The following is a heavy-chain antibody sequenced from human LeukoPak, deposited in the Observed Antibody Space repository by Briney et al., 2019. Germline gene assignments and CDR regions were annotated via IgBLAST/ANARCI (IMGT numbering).Heavy chain of an antibody. J-gene: IGHJ6*02. V-gene: IGHV4-34*01. CDR1: GGSFSGYY. Sequence: SETLSLTCAVYGGSFSGYYWSWIRQPPGKGLEWIGEITHSGSTSYNPSLKSRVTISVDTSKNQFSLKLSSVTAAGTAVYYCARGYDSSGYYYYDYYYGMDVWGQGTTVTVSS. CDR2: ITHSGST. CDR3: ARGYDSSGYYYYDYYYGMDV. D-gene: IGHD3-22*01.